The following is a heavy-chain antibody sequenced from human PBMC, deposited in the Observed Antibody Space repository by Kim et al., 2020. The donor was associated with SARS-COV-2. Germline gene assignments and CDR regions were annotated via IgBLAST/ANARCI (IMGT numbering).Heavy chain of an antibody. CDR3: ARDLNYYGSGSYYSR. V-gene: IGHV3-21*01. CDR1: GFTFSSYS. Sequence: GGSLRLSCAASGFTFSSYSMNWVRQAPGKGLEWVSSISSSSSYIYYADSVKGRFTISRDNAKNSLYLQMNSLRAEDTAVYYCARDLNYYGSGSYYSRWGQGTLVTVSS. D-gene: IGHD3-10*01. J-gene: IGHJ4*02. CDR2: ISSSSSYI.